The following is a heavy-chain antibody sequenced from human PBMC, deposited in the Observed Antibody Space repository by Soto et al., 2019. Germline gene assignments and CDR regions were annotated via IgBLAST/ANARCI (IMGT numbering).Heavy chain of an antibody. Sequence: QVQLVQSGAEVQKPGSSVKVSCKASGGTFSSYAISWVRQAPGQGLEWMGGIIPIFGTANYAQKFQGRVMITADESTSTAYMELSSLRSEDTAVYYGARDGAYSYGGSYYFDYWGQGTLVTVSS. CDR1: GGTFSSYA. CDR2: IIPIFGTA. J-gene: IGHJ4*02. V-gene: IGHV1-69*01. CDR3: ARDGAYSYGGSYYFDY. D-gene: IGHD5-18*01.